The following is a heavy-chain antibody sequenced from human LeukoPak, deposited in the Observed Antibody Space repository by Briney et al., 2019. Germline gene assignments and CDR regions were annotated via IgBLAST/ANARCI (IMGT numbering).Heavy chain of an antibody. CDR1: GFTFSSYA. Sequence: GGSLRLSCAASGFTFSSYAMHWVRQAPGKGLEWVAVISYDGSNKYYADSVKGRFTISRDNSKNTLYLQMNSLRAEDTAVYYCARDQGQWLAQAYGMDVWGQGATVTVSS. D-gene: IGHD6-19*01. J-gene: IGHJ6*02. CDR2: ISYDGSNK. CDR3: ARDQGQWLAQAYGMDV. V-gene: IGHV3-30-3*01.